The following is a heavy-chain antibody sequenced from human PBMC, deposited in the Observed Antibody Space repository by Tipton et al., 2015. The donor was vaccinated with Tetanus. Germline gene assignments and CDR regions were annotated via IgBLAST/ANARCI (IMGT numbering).Heavy chain of an antibody. Sequence: GLVKPSGTLSLTCAVSGGSITSSNYWSWVRQPPGKGLEWIGEIYHSGSTYYNPSLKSRVTISVDTSKNQFSLKLSSVTAADTAVYYCARDSGSPQTYYYDSSGYYPYYYYGMDVWGQGTTVTVSS. CDR1: GGSITSSNY. J-gene: IGHJ6*02. CDR3: ARDSGSPQTYYYDSSGYYPYYYYGMDV. CDR2: IYHSGST. D-gene: IGHD3-22*01. V-gene: IGHV4-4*02.